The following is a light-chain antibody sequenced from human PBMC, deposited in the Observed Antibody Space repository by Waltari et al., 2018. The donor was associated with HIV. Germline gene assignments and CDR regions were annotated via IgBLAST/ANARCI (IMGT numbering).Light chain of an antibody. CDR1: SSNIGSNT. CDR2: SNN. Sequence: QSVLTQPPSASGTPGQRVTSSCSGSSSNIGSNTVNWYQQLPGTAPKLLIYSNNQRPSGVPDRFSGSKSGTSASLAISGLQSEDEADYYCAAWDGSLNGHVVFGGGTKLTVL. CDR3: AAWDGSLNGHVV. J-gene: IGLJ2*01. V-gene: IGLV1-44*01.